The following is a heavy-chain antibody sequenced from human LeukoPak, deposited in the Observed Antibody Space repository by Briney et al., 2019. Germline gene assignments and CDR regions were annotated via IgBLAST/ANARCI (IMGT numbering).Heavy chain of an antibody. CDR2: ISAYNGNT. D-gene: IGHD3-10*01. CDR3: ARDAMVRGVIGPPDY. J-gene: IGHJ4*02. Sequence: ASVKVSCKASGYTFTSYGISWVRQAPGQGLEWMGWISAYNGNTNYAQKLQGRVTMTTDTSTSTAYMELRSLRSDDTAVYYCARDAMVRGVIGPPDYWGQGTLVTVSS. CDR1: GYTFTSYG. V-gene: IGHV1-18*01.